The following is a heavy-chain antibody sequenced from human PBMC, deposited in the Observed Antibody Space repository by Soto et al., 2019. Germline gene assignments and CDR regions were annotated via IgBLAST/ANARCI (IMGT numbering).Heavy chain of an antibody. J-gene: IGHJ4*02. CDR3: AADRGYSYGYFDF. CDR2: IYYSGST. Sequence: PSETLSLTCTVSGGSISSGGYYWSWIRQHPGKGLEWIGYIYYSGSTYYNPSLKSRVTISVDTSKNQFSLKLSSVTAVDTGIYYCAADRGYSYGYFDFWGQGALVTV. D-gene: IGHD5-18*01. CDR1: GGSISSGGYY. V-gene: IGHV4-31*03.